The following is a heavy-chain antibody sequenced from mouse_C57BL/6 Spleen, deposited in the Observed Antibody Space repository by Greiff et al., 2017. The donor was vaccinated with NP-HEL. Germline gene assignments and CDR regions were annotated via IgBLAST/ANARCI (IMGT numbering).Heavy chain of an antibody. V-gene: IGHV2-2*01. Sequence: QVQLQQSGPGLVQPSQSLSIPCTVSGFSLTSYGVHWVRQSPGKGLEWLGVIWSGGSTDYNAAFISRLSISKDNSKSQVFFKMNSLQADDTAIYYCARNSYYGSSYDWYFDVWGTGTTVTVSS. J-gene: IGHJ1*03. CDR1: GFSLTSYG. CDR2: IWSGGST. CDR3: ARNSYYGSSYDWYFDV. D-gene: IGHD1-1*01.